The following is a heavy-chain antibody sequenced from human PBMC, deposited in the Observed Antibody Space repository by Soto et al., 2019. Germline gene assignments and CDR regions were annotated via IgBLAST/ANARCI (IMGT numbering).Heavy chain of an antibody. CDR3: ARMLVPAEHKPTWFDP. D-gene: IGHD2-2*01. CDR2: IYYSGST. V-gene: IGHV4-61*01. Sequence: SETLSLACTVSGDSVICGTYYWSWIRQPPGKGLEWIGNIYYSGSTNYNPALKSRVTMSIDTPKNQFSLRLNSMAAADTAVYYCARMLVPAEHKPTWFDPWGQGTLVTVSS. CDR1: GDSVICGTYY. J-gene: IGHJ5*02.